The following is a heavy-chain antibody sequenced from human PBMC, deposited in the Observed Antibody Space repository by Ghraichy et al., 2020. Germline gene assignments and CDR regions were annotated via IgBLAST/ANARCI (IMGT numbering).Heavy chain of an antibody. J-gene: IGHJ4*02. CDR3: ARNWALDY. V-gene: IGHV3-23*01. CDR1: GFTFSSYA. D-gene: IGHD7-27*01. CDR2: FSGSNPVT. Sequence: GGSLRLSCAASGFTFSSYAMSWVRQAPGKGLEWVSTFSGSNPVTYYADSVKGRFTISRDNSKNTLWLQMNSLRADDTAVYYCARNWALDYWGQGTLVTVSS.